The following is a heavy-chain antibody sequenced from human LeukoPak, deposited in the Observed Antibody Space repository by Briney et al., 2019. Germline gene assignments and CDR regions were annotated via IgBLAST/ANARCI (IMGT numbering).Heavy chain of an antibody. Sequence: SETLSLTCTVSGGSISSYYWSWIRQPPGKGLKWIGYIYYSGSTNYNPSLKSRVTISVDTSKNQFSLKLSSVTAADTAVYYCARAESTSWVDGWGQGTLVTVSS. D-gene: IGHD2-2*01. V-gene: IGHV4-59*01. CDR2: IYYSGST. CDR3: ARAESTSWVDG. CDR1: GGSISSYY. J-gene: IGHJ4*02.